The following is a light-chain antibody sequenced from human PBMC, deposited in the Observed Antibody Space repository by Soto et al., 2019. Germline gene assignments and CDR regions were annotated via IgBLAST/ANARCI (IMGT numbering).Light chain of an antibody. J-gene: IGKJ5*01. Sequence: EIVLTQSPGTLSLSPGERATLSCRASQSVSNNYLAWYQQKPGQAPRLVIYGASTRATGIPARFSGGGSGTEFTLTISSLQSEDFAVYYCQQYNSWPPITFGQGTRLEI. CDR2: GAS. CDR3: QQYNSWPPIT. CDR1: QSVSNN. V-gene: IGKV3-15*01.